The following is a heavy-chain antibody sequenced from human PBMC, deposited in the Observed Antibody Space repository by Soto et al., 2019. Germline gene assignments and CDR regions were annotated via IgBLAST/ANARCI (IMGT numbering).Heavy chain of an antibody. Sequence: SETLSLTCTVSGGSISSGGYYWSWIRQHPGKGLEWIGYIYYSGSTYYNPSLKSRVTISVDTSKNQFSLKLSSVTAADTAVYYCAREDYDSSGSLDYWGQGTLVTVSS. D-gene: IGHD3-22*01. CDR3: AREDYDSSGSLDY. CDR1: GGSISSGGYY. J-gene: IGHJ4*02. V-gene: IGHV4-31*03. CDR2: IYYSGST.